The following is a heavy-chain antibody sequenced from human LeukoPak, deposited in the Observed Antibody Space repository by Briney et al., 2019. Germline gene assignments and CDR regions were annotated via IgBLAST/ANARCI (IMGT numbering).Heavy chain of an antibody. CDR1: GGSFSGYY. CDR2: INHSGST. V-gene: IGHV4-34*01. D-gene: IGHD3-3*01. CDR3: ARLIDFTNWFDP. Sequence: PSETLSLTCAVYGGSFSGYYWSWIRQPPGKGLEWIGEINHSGSTNYNPSLKSRVTISVDTSKNQFSLKLSSVTAADTAVYYCARLIDFTNWFDPWGQGTLVTVSS. J-gene: IGHJ5*02.